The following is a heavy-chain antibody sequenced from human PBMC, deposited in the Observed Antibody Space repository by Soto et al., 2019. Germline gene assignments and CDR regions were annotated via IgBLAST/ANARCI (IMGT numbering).Heavy chain of an antibody. CDR3: ARARPLWDDFYIDC. J-gene: IGHJ1*01. CDR2: IGTNADT. Sequence: EVQLVESGGGLVQPGGSLRLSCEASGFKFRDYDMHWVRQRSGKGLEWVAGIGTNADTHYSDSVKGRFTISSEKDRNYLSLQMRDLRVGDTAVYFCARARPLWDDFYIDCWGQGTLLTVSS. V-gene: IGHV3-13*01. D-gene: IGHD3-16*01. CDR1: GFKFRDYD.